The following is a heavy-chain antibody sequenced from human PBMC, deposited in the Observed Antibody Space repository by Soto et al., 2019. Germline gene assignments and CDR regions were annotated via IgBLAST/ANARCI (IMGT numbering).Heavy chain of an antibody. CDR2: IYYSGST. CDR3: ARYSEGWYARLTYNWFDP. Sequence: PSETLSLTCTVSGGSISSSSYYWGWIRQPPGKGLEWIGSIYYSGSTYYNPSLKRRVTISVDTSKNQFSLKLSSVTAADTAVYYCARYSEGWYARLTYNWFDPWGQGTLVTVSS. CDR1: GGSISSSSYY. D-gene: IGHD6-19*01. J-gene: IGHJ5*02. V-gene: IGHV4-39*01.